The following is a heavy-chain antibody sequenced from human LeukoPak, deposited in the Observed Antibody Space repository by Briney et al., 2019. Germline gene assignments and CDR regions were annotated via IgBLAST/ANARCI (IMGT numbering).Heavy chain of an antibody. D-gene: IGHD2-2*01. V-gene: IGHV4-59*13. Sequence: SETLSLTCTVSGGSITTYHWSWLRQSPGKGLEWIGYIDYRGTTDHNPSLKTRVAMSIDTSKNQFSLKLRSVTAADTGAYFCARTLSWDQLADYKWFDPWGQGTLVAVSS. CDR1: GGSITTYH. CDR3: ARTLSWDQLADYKWFDP. J-gene: IGHJ5*02. CDR2: IDYRGTT.